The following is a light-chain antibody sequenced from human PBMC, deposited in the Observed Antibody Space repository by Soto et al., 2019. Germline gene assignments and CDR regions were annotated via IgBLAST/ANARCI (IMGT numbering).Light chain of an antibody. CDR3: LLSSPIAPWV. Sequence: QAVVTQEPSLTVSPGGTVTLTCGSSTGAVTSGHYPYWFQQKPGQAPRTLIYDTYNKHSWTPARFSGSLLGGKAALTLSGAQPEDEADYYCLLSSPIAPWVFGGGTKLTVL. V-gene: IGLV7-46*01. CDR1: TGAVTSGHY. CDR2: DTY. J-gene: IGLJ3*02.